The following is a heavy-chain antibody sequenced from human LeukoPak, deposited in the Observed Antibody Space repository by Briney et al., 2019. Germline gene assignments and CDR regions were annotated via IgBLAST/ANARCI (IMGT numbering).Heavy chain of an antibody. D-gene: IGHD2-15*01. J-gene: IGHJ6*02. Sequence: ASVKGSCKASGYTFTGHYMHWVRQAPGQGLEWMGWINPNSGGTNYVQKFQGRVTMTRDTSISTACMELSRLRSDDTAVYYCARRVDYYYYGMDVWGQGTTVTVSS. CDR1: GYTFTGHY. CDR3: ARRVDYYYYGMDV. CDR2: INPNSGGT. V-gene: IGHV1-2*02.